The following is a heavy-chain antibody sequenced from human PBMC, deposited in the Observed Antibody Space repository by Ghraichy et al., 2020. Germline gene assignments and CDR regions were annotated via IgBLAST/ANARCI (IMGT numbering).Heavy chain of an antibody. D-gene: IGHD4-17*01. J-gene: IGHJ4*01. CDR3: AREPLGDGDFFDY. CDR2: IKEDGTER. Sequence: GESLRLSCTASGFTFASYYMSWLRQAPGKGLEWVANIKEDGTERQYVDSVQGRFTISRDDAKKSVYLQMNSLRAEDTAIYYCAREPLGDGDFFDYWGHGTLVTVSS. V-gene: IGHV3-7*03. CDR1: GFTFASYY.